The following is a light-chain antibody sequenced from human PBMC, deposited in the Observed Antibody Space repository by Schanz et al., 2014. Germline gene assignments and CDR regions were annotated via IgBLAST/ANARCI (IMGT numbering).Light chain of an antibody. V-gene: IGLV2-14*02. Sequence: QSALTQPASVSGSPGQSITISCTGTSSDVGTYNLVSWYQQHPGKAPRLMIYEGAKRPSGVSHRFSGSKSGNTASLTISGLQAEDEADYYCSSYMSSSHWVFGGGTKLTVL. CDR1: SSDVGTYNL. CDR3: SSYMSSSHWV. CDR2: EGA. J-gene: IGLJ3*02.